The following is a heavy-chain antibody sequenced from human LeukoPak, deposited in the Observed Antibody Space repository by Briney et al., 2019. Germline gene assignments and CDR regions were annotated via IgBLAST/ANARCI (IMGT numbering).Heavy chain of an antibody. CDR1: DGSINSDTYY. D-gene: IGHD1-26*01. CDR2: IYSGGNT. CDR3: ARDQRSLFDV. Sequence: SETLSLTCSVSDGSINSDTYYWGWIRQPPGKGLEWIASIYSGGNTFYNPSLKSRVTISIDTSKKQFSLKLTSVTAADTAVYYCARDQRSLFDVWGQGSLVTVSS. V-gene: IGHV4-39*07. J-gene: IGHJ4*02.